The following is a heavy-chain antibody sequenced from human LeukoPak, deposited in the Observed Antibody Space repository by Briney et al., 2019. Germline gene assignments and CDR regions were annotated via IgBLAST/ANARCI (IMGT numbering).Heavy chain of an antibody. Sequence: PGGSLRLSCAASGFTFSNAWMSWVRQAPGQGLEWVGRIKSKTDGGTTDYAAPVKGRFTISRDDSKNTLYLQMNSLKTEDTAVYYCTTGLVVVSSDYWGQGTLVTVSS. CDR3: TTGLVVVSSDY. V-gene: IGHV3-15*01. CDR1: GFTFSNAW. J-gene: IGHJ4*02. D-gene: IGHD2-21*01. CDR2: IKSKTDGGTT.